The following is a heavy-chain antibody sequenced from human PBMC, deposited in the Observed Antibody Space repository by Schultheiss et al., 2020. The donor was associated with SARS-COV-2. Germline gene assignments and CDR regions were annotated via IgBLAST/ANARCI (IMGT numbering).Heavy chain of an antibody. CDR2: ISYDGSNK. Sequence: GGSLRLSCAASGFTFSSYGMHWVRQAPGKGLEWVAVISYDGSNKYYADSVKGRFTISRDNAKNSLYLQMNSLRAEDTAVYYCARGGTYCSSTSCYLGYWGQGTLVTVSS. V-gene: IGHV3-30*03. CDR3: ARGGTYCSSTSCYLGY. J-gene: IGHJ4*02. D-gene: IGHD2-2*01. CDR1: GFTFSSYG.